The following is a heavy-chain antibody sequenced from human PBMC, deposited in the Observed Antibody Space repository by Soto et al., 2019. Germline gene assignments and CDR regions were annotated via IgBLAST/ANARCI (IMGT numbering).Heavy chain of an antibody. V-gene: IGHV3-23*01. CDR2: IDFTGAGT. CDR1: GFPFSSYA. J-gene: IGHJ4*02. CDR3: ARRFSSSSFCFDY. D-gene: IGHD6-6*01. Sequence: GGSLTLSCAASGFPFSSYALSWVRHAPDKGLEWVSAIDFTGAGTYYADSVKGRFTISRDNSKNTLYLQMSSLRSEDTAVYFCARRFSSSSFCFDYWGQGTLVTVSS.